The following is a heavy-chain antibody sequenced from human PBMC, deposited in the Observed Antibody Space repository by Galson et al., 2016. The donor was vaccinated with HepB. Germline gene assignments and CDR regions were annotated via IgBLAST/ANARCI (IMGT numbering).Heavy chain of an antibody. CDR2: ITSSSDTM. CDR3: ARDDYFRLGY. D-gene: IGHD3-16*01. Sequence: SLRLSCAASGFTFDSYWMSWVRQAPGKGLEWIAWITSSSDTMYYADSVKGRFTISRDNAKNSLYLEVNSLRDEDTAVYYCARDDYFRLGYWGQGTLVTVSS. CDR1: GFTFDSYW. V-gene: IGHV3-48*02. J-gene: IGHJ4*02.